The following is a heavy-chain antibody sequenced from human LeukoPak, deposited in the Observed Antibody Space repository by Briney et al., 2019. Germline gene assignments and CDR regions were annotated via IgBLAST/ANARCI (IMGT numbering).Heavy chain of an antibody. V-gene: IGHV1-46*01. CDR2: INPSGGST. J-gene: IGHJ5*02. CDR1: GYTFTSYY. D-gene: IGHD3-3*01. CDR3: ARDWGDYDFWSGYYREHNWFDP. Sequence: ASVKVSCKASGYTFTSYYMHWVRQAPGQGLEWMGIINPSGGSTSYAQKFQGRVTMTRDTSTSTVYMELSSLRSEDTAVYYCARDWGDYDFWSGYYREHNWFDPWGQGTLVTVSS.